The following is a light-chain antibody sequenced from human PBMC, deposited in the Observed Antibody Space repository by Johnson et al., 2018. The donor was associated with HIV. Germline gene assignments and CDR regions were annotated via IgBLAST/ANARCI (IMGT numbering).Light chain of an antibody. CDR3: GTWDSSLNSYV. CDR1: SPNIGINY. V-gene: IGLV1-51*01. J-gene: IGLJ1*01. Sequence: QAVLTQPPSVSAASGQKVTISCSGSSPNIGINYVSWYQQLPGTAPKVLIYENNKRPSGIPDRFSGSKSGTSATLGITGLQTGDEADYYCGTWDSSLNSYVFGTGTKVSVL. CDR2: ENN.